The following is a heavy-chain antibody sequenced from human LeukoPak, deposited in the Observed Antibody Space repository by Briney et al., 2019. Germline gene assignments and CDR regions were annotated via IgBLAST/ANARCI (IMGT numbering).Heavy chain of an antibody. D-gene: IGHD3-3*01. Sequence: GGSLRLSCEFSGIIFSTYAMNWVRQAPGKGLEWISYISGSSSGSTSIIHYADSVKGRFTISRDNAKNSLHLQMDSLSAEDTAVYDCARDFWGGYYPEDWGQGALVSVSS. CDR2: ISGSSSGSTSII. V-gene: IGHV3-48*04. J-gene: IGHJ4*02. CDR3: ARDFWGGYYPED. CDR1: GIIFSTYA.